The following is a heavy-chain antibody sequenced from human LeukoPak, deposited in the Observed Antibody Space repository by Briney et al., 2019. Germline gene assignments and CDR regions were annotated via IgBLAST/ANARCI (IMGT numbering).Heavy chain of an antibody. J-gene: IGHJ4*02. Sequence: SETLSLTCTVSGGSISSYYWSWIRQPPGKGLEWIGYIYYSGSTNYNPSLKSRVTISVDTSKNQFSLKLSSVTAADTAVYYCAVTPVGWLPLYYLDYWGQGTLVTVSS. CDR3: AVTPVGWLPLYYLDY. CDR1: GGSISSYY. CDR2: IYYSGST. V-gene: IGHV4-59*08. D-gene: IGHD5-24*01.